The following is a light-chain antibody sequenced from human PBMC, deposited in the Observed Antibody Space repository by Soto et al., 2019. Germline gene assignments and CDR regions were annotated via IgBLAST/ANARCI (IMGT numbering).Light chain of an antibody. CDR3: AAWDDTLSGYV. CDR2: RNN. V-gene: IGLV1-47*01. CDR1: SSNIGSNY. J-gene: IGLJ1*01. Sequence: QSVLTQPPSASGTPGQRVTISCSGSSSNIGSNYVYWYQQLPGTAPKLLIYRNNQRPSGVPDRSSDSQSGTSASLASSGLRSEDEADDYCAAWDDTLSGYVVGTGTKX.